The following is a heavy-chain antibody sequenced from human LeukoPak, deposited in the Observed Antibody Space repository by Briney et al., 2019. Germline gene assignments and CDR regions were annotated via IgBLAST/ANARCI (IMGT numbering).Heavy chain of an antibody. J-gene: IGHJ6*03. V-gene: IGHV3-30*18. D-gene: IGHD1-26*01. CDR1: GFTFSSYS. CDR2: ISYDGSNK. CDR3: AKIPQREWEIPRNYYYWYMDV. Sequence: PGGSLRLSCAASGFTFSSYSMNWVRQAPGKGLEWVAVISYDGSNKYYADSVKGRFTISRDNSKNTLYLQMNSLRAEDTAVYYCAKIPQREWEIPRNYYYWYMDVWGKGTTVTISS.